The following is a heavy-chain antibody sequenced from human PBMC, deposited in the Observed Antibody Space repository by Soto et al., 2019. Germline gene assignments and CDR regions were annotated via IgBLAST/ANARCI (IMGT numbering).Heavy chain of an antibody. V-gene: IGHV3-30*18. CDR1: GFTFSSYG. Sequence: QVQLVESGGGVVQPGRSLRLSCAASGFTFSSYGMHWVRQAPGKGLEWVAVISYDGSNKDYAESVKGRFTISRDNSKNTLYLQMSSLRAEDTAVYYCAKMTNTMVRGVTIPYYYYGMDVWGQGTTVTVSS. CDR3: AKMTNTMVRGVTIPYYYYGMDV. CDR2: ISYDGSNK. J-gene: IGHJ6*02. D-gene: IGHD3-10*01.